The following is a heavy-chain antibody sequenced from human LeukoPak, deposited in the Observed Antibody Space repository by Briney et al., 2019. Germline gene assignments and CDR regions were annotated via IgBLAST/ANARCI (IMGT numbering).Heavy chain of an antibody. D-gene: IGHD6-19*01. CDR2: ISGSGGST. CDR1: GFTFSSYA. V-gene: IGHV3-23*01. J-gene: IGHJ4*02. CDR3: AKDQAWSSDLDY. Sequence: GGSLRLSCAASGFTFSSYAMSWVRQAPGKGLEWVSGISGSGGSTYYADSVKGRFTISRDSSKNTLYLQMNSLRAEDTAVYYCAKDQAWSSDLDYWGQGTLVTVSS.